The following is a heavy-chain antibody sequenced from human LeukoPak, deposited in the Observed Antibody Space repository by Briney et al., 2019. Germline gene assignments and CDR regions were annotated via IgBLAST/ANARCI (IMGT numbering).Heavy chain of an antibody. CDR1: GFTFSSYA. CDR2: ISYDGSNK. CDR3: AREGPLRCFDWSPYSLPMDV. V-gene: IGHV3-30-3*01. D-gene: IGHD3-9*01. J-gene: IGHJ6*02. Sequence: GGSLRLSCAASGFTFSSYAMHWVRQAPGKGLEWVAVISYDGSNKYYADSVKGRFTISRDNSKNTLYLQMNSLRAEDTAVYYCAREGPLRCFDWSPYSLPMDVRGQGTTVTVSS.